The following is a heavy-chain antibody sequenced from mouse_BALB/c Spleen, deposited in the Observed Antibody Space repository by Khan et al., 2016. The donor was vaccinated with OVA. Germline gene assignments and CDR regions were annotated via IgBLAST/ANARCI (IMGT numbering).Heavy chain of an antibody. V-gene: IGHV5-12-2*01. CDR1: GFTFSGYT. D-gene: IGHD2-1*01. Sequence: EVELVESGGDLVQTGGSLKLSCAVSGFTFSGYTMSWVRQTPEKRLEWVAFISNGGNSAYYPDTVKGRFIISRDNAKNTLYLQMSSLKSEDTAMYYCTRPSTTEYDYFIAYWGQGTSVTVSS. CDR3: TRPSTTEYDYFIAY. CDR2: ISNGGNSA. J-gene: IGHJ4*01.